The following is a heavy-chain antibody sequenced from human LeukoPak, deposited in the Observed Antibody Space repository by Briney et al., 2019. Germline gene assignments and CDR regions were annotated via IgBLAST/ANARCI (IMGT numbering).Heavy chain of an antibody. CDR3: AGFRWGYGLDV. J-gene: IGHJ6*02. CDR1: GSTFSSYW. CDR2: IKSDGSEK. V-gene: IGHV3-7*01. Sequence: GGSLRLSCAASGSTFSSYWMSWVRQAPGKGLEWVANIKSDGSEKNYVDSVKGRFTISRDNAKNSLYLQMNSLRAEDTAVFYCAGFRWGYGLDVWGQGTTVTVSS. D-gene: IGHD3-16*01.